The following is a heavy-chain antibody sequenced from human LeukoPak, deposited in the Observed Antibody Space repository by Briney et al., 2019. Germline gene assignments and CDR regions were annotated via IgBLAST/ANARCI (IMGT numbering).Heavy chain of an antibody. CDR3: ARDLGQYYDTSDNWFDP. CDR1: GFTFSSYS. J-gene: IGHJ5*02. CDR2: ISSSSSYI. Sequence: GGSLRLSCEASGFTFSSYSMNWVRQAPGKGLEWVSSISSSSSYIYYADSVKGRFTISRDNAKNTLNLQMNSLRAEDTAVYYCARDLGQYYDTSDNWFDPWGQGTLVTVSS. V-gene: IGHV3-21*01. D-gene: IGHD3-22*01.